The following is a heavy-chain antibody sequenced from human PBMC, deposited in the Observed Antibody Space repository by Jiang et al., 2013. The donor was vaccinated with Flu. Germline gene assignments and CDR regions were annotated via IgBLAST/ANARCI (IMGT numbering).Heavy chain of an antibody. Sequence: SIYYSGSTYYNPSLKSRVTISVDTSKNQFSLKLSSVTAADTAVYYCARHRGENSSGYRKAFDYWGQGTLVTVSS. D-gene: IGHD6-25*01. J-gene: IGHJ4*02. CDR2: IYYSGST. V-gene: IGHV4-39*01. CDR3: ARHRGENSSGYRKAFDY.